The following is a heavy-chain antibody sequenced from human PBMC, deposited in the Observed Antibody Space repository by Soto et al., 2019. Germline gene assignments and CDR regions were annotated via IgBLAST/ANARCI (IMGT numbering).Heavy chain of an antibody. V-gene: IGHV3-30-3*01. CDR1: GFTFSSYA. CDR2: ISYDGSNK. D-gene: IGHD3-22*01. Sequence: QVQLVESGGGVVQPGRSLRLSCAASGFTFSSYAMHWVRQAPGKGLEWVAVISYDGSNKYYADSVKGRFNIYRENSKNTLYLQMNSLRAEDTAGYYCARDRGTYYDSSGYYYLPSGFDYWGQGTLVTVSS. J-gene: IGHJ4*02. CDR3: ARDRGTYYDSSGYYYLPSGFDY.